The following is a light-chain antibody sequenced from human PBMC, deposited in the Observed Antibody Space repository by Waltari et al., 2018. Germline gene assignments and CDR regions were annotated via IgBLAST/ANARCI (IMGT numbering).Light chain of an antibody. CDR3: VLSMGSGIWV. CDR1: SGSVSTTYY. Sequence: QTGVTQEPSLSVSPGGTVTLTCGFRSGSVSTTYYPSWYQQAPGQAPRTLIFDTTTRSSGVPDRFSCSILDNKAALTISGAQADDESDYYCVLSMGSGIWVFGGGTKLTVL. J-gene: IGLJ3*02. CDR2: DTT. V-gene: IGLV8-61*01.